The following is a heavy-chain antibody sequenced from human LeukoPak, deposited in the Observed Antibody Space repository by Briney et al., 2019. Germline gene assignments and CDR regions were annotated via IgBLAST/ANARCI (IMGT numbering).Heavy chain of an antibody. V-gene: IGHV1-2*02. CDR1: GYTFTVHY. Sequence: ASLKVSCKASGYTFTVHYMHWLRQAPGQGLEWMGWIKPDSGATNFAQNFQGRVTMTSDTSINTAYMELSSLTSDDTAMYYCARDDDYGPDYWGQGTLVTVSA. CDR2: IKPDSGAT. CDR3: ARDDDYGPDY. J-gene: IGHJ4*02. D-gene: IGHD4/OR15-4a*01.